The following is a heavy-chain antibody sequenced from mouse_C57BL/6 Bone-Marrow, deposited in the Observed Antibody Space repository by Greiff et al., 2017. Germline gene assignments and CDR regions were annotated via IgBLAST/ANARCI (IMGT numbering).Heavy chain of an antibody. Sequence: QVQLKESGAELVMPGASVKLSCKASGYTFTSYWMHWVKQRPGQGLEWIGEIDPSDSYTNYNQKFKGKSTLTVDKSSSTAYMQLSSLTSEDSAVYYCAKYASYGYFDYWGQGTTLTVSS. D-gene: IGHD6-1*01. V-gene: IGHV1-69*01. CDR2: IDPSDSYT. CDR3: AKYASYGYFDY. J-gene: IGHJ2*01. CDR1: GYTFTSYW.